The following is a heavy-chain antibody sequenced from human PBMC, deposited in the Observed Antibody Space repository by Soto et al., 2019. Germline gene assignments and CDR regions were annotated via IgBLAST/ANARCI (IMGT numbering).Heavy chain of an antibody. Sequence: EVQLVESGGGLVQPEGSLRLSCAASGFTFSDHYMDWVRQAPGKGLEWVGRIKNKANSYTTEYAAPVKGRFTISRDDSKNSVFLQMNRLKTDDTAVYYCTRVRLGSCRSSDYWGQGILVTVSS. J-gene: IGHJ4*02. D-gene: IGHD6-13*01. CDR3: TRVRLGSCRSSDY. V-gene: IGHV3-72*01. CDR1: GFTFSDHY. CDR2: IKNKANSYTT.